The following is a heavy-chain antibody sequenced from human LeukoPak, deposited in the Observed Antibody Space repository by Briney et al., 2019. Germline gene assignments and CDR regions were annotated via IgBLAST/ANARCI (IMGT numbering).Heavy chain of an antibody. Sequence: PGGSLRLSCAASGFTFSAFYMSWIRQAPGKGLEWVSYISSSGYTIYYADSVKGRFTISRDNAKNTLFLQMNSLRGDDTAVYYCAKYFDSYGAFDYWGQGTLVTVSS. CDR2: ISSSGYTI. CDR1: GFTFSAFY. V-gene: IGHV3-11*01. D-gene: IGHD3-16*01. CDR3: AKYFDSYGAFDY. J-gene: IGHJ4*02.